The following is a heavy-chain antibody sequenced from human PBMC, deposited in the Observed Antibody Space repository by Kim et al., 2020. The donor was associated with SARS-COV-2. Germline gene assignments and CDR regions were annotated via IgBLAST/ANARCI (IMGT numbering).Heavy chain of an antibody. CDR3: ARAMKLELRNYYYGMDV. J-gene: IGHJ6*02. Sequence: SETLSLTCAVYGGSFSGYYWSWIRQPPGKGLEWIGEINHSGSTNYNPSLKSRVTISVDTSKNQFSLKLSSVTAADTAVYYCARAMKLELRNYYYGMDVWGQGTTITVSS. CDR1: GGSFSGYY. D-gene: IGHD1-7*01. V-gene: IGHV4-34*01. CDR2: INHSGST.